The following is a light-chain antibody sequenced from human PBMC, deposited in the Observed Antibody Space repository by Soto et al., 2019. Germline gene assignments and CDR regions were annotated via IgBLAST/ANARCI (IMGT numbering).Light chain of an antibody. CDR1: QSVSSSY. J-gene: IGKJ4*01. CDR2: GAS. V-gene: IGKV3-20*01. CDR3: QQYGNSPLP. Sequence: EIVLTQSPGTLSLSPGERATLSCRASQSVSSSYLAWYQQKPGQAPRLLIYGASSRATGIPDRFSGSGSGTDFPLTLTRLEPEDFAVYYCQQYGNSPLPFGGGTKVEIK.